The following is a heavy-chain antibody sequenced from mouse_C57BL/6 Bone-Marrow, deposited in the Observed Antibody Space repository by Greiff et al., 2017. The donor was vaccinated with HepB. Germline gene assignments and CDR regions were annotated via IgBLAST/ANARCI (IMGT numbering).Heavy chain of an antibody. J-gene: IGHJ2*01. Sequence: VQLQQPGAELVRPGSSVKLSCKASGYTFTSYWMHWVKQSPEQCLEWIGWIYPENGDTEYASKFQGKATITADTSSNTAYLQLSSLTSEDTAVYYCTTKGFDYWGQGTTLTVSS. V-gene: IGHV14-4*01. CDR1: GYTFTSYW. CDR2: IYPENGDT. CDR3: TTKGFDY.